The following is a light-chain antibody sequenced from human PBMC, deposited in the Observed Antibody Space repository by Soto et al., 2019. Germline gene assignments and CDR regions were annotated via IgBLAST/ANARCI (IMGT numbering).Light chain of an antibody. CDR2: RNN. V-gene: IGLV1-47*01. Sequence: QSVLTQPPSASGTPGQRVTISCSGSSSNIGSNYVYWYQQLPGTAPKLLIYRNNQRPSGVPDRFSGSKSGTSASLAISGLRSEDEADYYCAAWDDSLSVVFGGGTKDTVL. CDR3: AAWDDSLSVV. CDR1: SSNIGSNY. J-gene: IGLJ2*01.